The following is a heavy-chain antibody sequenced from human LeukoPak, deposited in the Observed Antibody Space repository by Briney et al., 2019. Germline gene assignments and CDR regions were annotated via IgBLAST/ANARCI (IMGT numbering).Heavy chain of an antibody. Sequence: GGSLRLSCAASGLTFSSYDMSWVRQAPGKGPEWVSAISPSGDRSYYADSVKGRFTISRDNSKNTVYLQMSGLKVEDTAVYYCEDWKSVAYWGQGTLVTVSA. D-gene: IGHD1-1*01. CDR1: GLTFSSYD. CDR3: EDWKSVAY. J-gene: IGHJ4*02. V-gene: IGHV3-23*01. CDR2: ISPSGDRS.